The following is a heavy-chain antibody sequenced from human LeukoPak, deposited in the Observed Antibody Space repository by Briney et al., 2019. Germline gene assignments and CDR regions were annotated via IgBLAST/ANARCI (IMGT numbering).Heavy chain of an antibody. CDR2: IYYSGST. CDR1: GGSISSSSYY. D-gene: IGHD5-18*01. CDR3: ATGGYSYGYVRVLDDAFDI. J-gene: IGHJ3*02. Sequence: PSETLSLTCTVSGGSISSSSYYWGWIRQPPGKGLEWIGSIYYSGSTYYNPSLKSRVTISVDTSKNQFSLKLSSVTAADTAVYYCATGGYSYGYVRVLDDAFDIWGQGTMVTVSS. V-gene: IGHV4-39*07.